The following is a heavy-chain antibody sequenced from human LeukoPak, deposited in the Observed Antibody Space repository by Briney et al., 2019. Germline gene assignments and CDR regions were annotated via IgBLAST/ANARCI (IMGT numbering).Heavy chain of an antibody. J-gene: IGHJ4*02. CDR2: ISSSSSYI. CDR1: GFTVSSNY. CDR3: ARDIVVITSYYFDY. V-gene: IGHV3-21*01. Sequence: GGSLRLSCAASGFTVSSNYMNWVRQAPGKGLEWVSSISSSSSYIYYADSVKGRFTISRDNAKNSLYLQMNSLRAEDTAVYYCARDIVVITSYYFDYWGQGTLVTVSS. D-gene: IGHD3-22*01.